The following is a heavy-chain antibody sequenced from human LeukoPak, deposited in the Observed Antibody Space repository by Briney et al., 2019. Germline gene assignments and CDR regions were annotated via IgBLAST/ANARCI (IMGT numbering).Heavy chain of an antibody. V-gene: IGHV3-23*01. Sequence: GGSLRLSCAVSGITLSDYGMSWVRQAPGKGLEWGAGISDSGGATNYADSVKGRFTISRDNRKNTLYLQMNSLRADDTAVYFCAKRGVVIRVILVGFHKQAYYFDSWGQGALVTVSS. D-gene: IGHD3-22*01. J-gene: IGHJ4*02. CDR2: ISDSGGAT. CDR3: AKRGVVIRVILVGFHKQAYYFDS. CDR1: GITLSDYG.